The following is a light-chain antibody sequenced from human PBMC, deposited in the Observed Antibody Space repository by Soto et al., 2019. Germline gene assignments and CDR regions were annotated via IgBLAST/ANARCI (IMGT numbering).Light chain of an antibody. Sequence: QTVVTQEPSFSVSPGGTVTLTCGLSSGSVSTNYYPSWYQQTPGQAPRTLIYSTNTRSSGVPDRFSGSILVNKAALTITGAQADDESDYYCVLYMGSGIAVFGGGTQLPVL. V-gene: IGLV8-61*01. CDR2: STN. J-gene: IGLJ7*01. CDR1: SGSVSTNYY. CDR3: VLYMGSGIAV.